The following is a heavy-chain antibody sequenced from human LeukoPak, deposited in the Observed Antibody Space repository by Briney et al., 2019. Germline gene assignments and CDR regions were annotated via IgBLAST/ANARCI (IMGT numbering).Heavy chain of an antibody. J-gene: IGHJ6*03. V-gene: IGHV1-8*03. CDR3: ARAPMWGTYNYYYYMDV. Sequence: ASVKVSCKASGYTFTSYDINWVRQATGQGLEWMGWMNPNSGNTGYAQKFQGRVTITRNTSISTAYMELSSLRSEDTAVYYCARAPMWGTYNYYYYMDVWGKGTTVTVSS. CDR2: MNPNSGNT. D-gene: IGHD1-14*01. CDR1: GYTFTSYD.